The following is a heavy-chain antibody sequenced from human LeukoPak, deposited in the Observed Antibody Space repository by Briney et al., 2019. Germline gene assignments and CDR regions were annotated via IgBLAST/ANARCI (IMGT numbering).Heavy chain of an antibody. V-gene: IGHV4-39*07. CDR3: ASRGDYYDSSGYFRDAFDI. Sequence: SETLSLTCTVSGGSISSSSYYWGWIRQPPGKGLEWIGSIYYSGSTYYNPSLKSRVTISVDTSKNQFSLKLSSVTAADTAVYYCASRGDYYDSSGYFRDAFDIWGQGTMVTVSS. J-gene: IGHJ3*02. CDR2: IYYSGST. D-gene: IGHD3-22*01. CDR1: GGSISSSSYY.